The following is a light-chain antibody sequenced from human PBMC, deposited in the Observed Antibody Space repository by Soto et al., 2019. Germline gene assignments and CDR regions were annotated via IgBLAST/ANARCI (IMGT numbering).Light chain of an antibody. Sequence: IVLTQSPGTLSLSPGERATLSCWASQSISSNYLVWYQQKPGQPPRLLISGSSIRATGIPKRFSGSASGTNFTLIINRLEPEDFALYYCQQYGGSPITFGQGTRLEIK. CDR3: QQYGGSPIT. J-gene: IGKJ5*01. V-gene: IGKV3-20*01. CDR2: GSS. CDR1: QSISSNY.